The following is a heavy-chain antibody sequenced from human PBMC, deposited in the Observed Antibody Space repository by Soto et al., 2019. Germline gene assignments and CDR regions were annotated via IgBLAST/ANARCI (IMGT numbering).Heavy chain of an antibody. CDR1: GFTFSSYA. J-gene: IGHJ4*02. Sequence: GGSLRLSCAASGFTFSSYAMSWVRQAPGKGLEWVSAISGSGGSTYYADSVKGRFTISRDNSKNTLYLQMNSLRAEDTAVYYCAKEGPMLLIETYYFDYWGQGTLVTVSS. V-gene: IGHV3-23*01. D-gene: IGHD2-8*01. CDR2: ISGSGGST. CDR3: AKEGPMLLIETYYFDY.